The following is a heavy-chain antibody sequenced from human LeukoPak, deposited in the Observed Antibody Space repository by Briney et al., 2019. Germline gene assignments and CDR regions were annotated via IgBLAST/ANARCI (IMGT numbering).Heavy chain of an antibody. CDR1: GGSISYYY. J-gene: IGHJ6*02. CDR3: AREDPQTTVPEGMDV. V-gene: IGHV4-59*01. Sequence: SETLSLTCTVSGGSISYYYWSWIRQSPGKGLEWIGYIYYSGTTNYNPSLKSRVTISVDTSKNQFSLQLRSVAAADTAVYYCAREDPQTTVPEGMDVWGQGTTVTVSS. CDR2: IYYSGTT. D-gene: IGHD4-17*01.